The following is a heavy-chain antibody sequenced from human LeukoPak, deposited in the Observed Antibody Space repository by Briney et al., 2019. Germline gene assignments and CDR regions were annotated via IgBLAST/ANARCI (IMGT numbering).Heavy chain of an antibody. Sequence: TGGSLRLSCAASGFTVGSNYMSWVRQAPGKGLEWVSVIYSGGSTYYADSVKGRFTISRDNSKNTLYLQMNSLRAEDTAVYYCARSIVGALDYWGQGTLVTVSS. CDR2: IYSGGST. J-gene: IGHJ4*02. V-gene: IGHV3-66*01. CDR1: GFTVGSNY. D-gene: IGHD1-26*01. CDR3: ARSIVGALDY.